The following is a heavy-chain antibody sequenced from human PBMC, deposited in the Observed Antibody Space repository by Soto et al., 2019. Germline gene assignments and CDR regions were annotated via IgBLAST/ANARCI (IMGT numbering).Heavy chain of an antibody. D-gene: IGHD2-15*01. V-gene: IGHV4-59*01. CDR1: GGSISSYY. CDR3: ARVGCSGGSCYSFFDY. Sequence: QVQLQESGPGLVKPSETLSLTCTVSGGSISSYYWSWIRQPPGKGLEWIGYIYYSGSTNYNPSLKRRVTTPVXTXKXXFSLKLSSVTAADTAVYYCARVGCSGGSCYSFFDYWGQGTLVTVSS. CDR2: IYYSGST. J-gene: IGHJ4*02.